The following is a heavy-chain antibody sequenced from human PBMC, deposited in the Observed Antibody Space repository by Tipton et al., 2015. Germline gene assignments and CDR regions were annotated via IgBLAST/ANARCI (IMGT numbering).Heavy chain of an antibody. CDR3: ARDRHDSSGYYYYFDY. Sequence: SLRLSCVASGFTVSSKYMSWVRQAPGKGLEWVSIIYSGGSTYYPDSVKGRFTISRDNSKNTVYLQMNSLRAEDTAVYYCARDRHDSSGYYYYFDYWGQGTLVTVSS. J-gene: IGHJ4*02. V-gene: IGHV3-53*01. CDR1: GFTVSSKY. CDR2: IYSGGST. D-gene: IGHD3-22*01.